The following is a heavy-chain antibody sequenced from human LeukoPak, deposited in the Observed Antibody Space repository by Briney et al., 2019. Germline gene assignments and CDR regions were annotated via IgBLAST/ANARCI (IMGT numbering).Heavy chain of an antibody. CDR2: ISYSGSP. Sequence: SETLSLTCTVSGGSISSYYWSWIRQPPGKGLEWIGYISYSGSPNYNPSLKSRVTISVDTSTNQFSLKLSSVTAADTAVYFCAREGRGYDSSGPTGVWGQGTLVTVSS. CDR3: AREGRGYDSSGPTGV. D-gene: IGHD3-22*01. V-gene: IGHV4-59*01. J-gene: IGHJ4*02. CDR1: GGSISSYY.